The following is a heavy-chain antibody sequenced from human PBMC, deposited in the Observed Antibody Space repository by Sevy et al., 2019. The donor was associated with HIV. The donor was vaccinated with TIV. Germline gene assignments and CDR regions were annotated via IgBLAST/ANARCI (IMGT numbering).Heavy chain of an antibody. CDR1: GGSISSYY. D-gene: IGHD4-17*01. CDR2: IYYSGST. V-gene: IGHV4-59*01. Sequence: SETLSLTCTVSGGSISSYYWSWIRQPPGNGLEWIGYIYYSGSTNYNPSLKSRVTISVDTSKNQFSLKLSSVTAADTAVYYCARAHDDYGDYGFYYYYGMDVWGQGTTVTVSS. J-gene: IGHJ6*02. CDR3: ARAHDDYGDYGFYYYYGMDV.